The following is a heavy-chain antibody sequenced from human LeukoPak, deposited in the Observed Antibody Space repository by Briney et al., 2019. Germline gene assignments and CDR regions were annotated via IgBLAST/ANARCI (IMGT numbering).Heavy chain of an antibody. V-gene: IGHV3-33*01. J-gene: IGHJ3*02. CDR1: GFTFSSYG. Sequence: GRSLRLSCAASGFTFSSYGMHWVRQAPGKGLEWVAVIWYDGSNKYYADSVKGRFTISRDNSKNTLYLQMNSLRAEDTAVYYCARDHGSWYEASAFDIWGQGTMVTVSS. CDR3: ARDHGSWYEASAFDI. CDR2: IWYDGSNK. D-gene: IGHD6-13*01.